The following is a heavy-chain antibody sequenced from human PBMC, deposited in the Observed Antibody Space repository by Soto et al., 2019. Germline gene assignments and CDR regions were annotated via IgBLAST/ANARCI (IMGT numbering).Heavy chain of an antibody. CDR3: ARLNRVYYYYYMDV. CDR2: IYYSGST. V-gene: IGHV4-59*08. CDR1: GGSISSYY. J-gene: IGHJ6*03. Sequence: SETLSLTCTLSGGSISSYYWSWIRQPPGKGLEWIGYIYYSGSTNYNPSLKSRVTISVDTSKNQFSLKLSSVTAADTAVYYCARLNRVYYYYYMDVWGKGTTVTVSS.